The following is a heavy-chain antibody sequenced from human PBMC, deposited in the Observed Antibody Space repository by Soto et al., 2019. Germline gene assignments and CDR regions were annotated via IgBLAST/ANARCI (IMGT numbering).Heavy chain of an antibody. CDR3: ARDPPTVAGSFDF. CDR1: GDSVSSTY. V-gene: IGHV4-4*07. Sequence: PSETLSLTCTVSGDSVSSTYWTWIRQPTEKGLEWIGRIYTSGSFNYNPSLKSRVTMSVDTSKNQISLNLRSVTAADTAVYHCARDPPTVAGSFDFWGQGTLVTVSS. J-gene: IGHJ4*02. D-gene: IGHD6-19*01. CDR2: IYTSGSF.